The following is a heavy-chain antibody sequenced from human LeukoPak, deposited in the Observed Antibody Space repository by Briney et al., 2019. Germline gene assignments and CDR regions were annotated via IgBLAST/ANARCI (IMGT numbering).Heavy chain of an antibody. Sequence: SVTVSCKASGGTFSSYAISWVRQAPGQGLDWMGRIIPIFGIANYPHKLQDRVTITPDKSTSTAYMELSSLRSEDTAVYYCARDGTAMVPYWGQGTLVTVSS. V-gene: IGHV1-69*04. J-gene: IGHJ4*02. CDR3: ARDGTAMVPY. CDR1: GGTFSSYA. CDR2: IIPIFGIA. D-gene: IGHD5-18*01.